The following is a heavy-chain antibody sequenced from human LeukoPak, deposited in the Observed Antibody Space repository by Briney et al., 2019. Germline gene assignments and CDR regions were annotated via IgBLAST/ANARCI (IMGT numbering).Heavy chain of an antibody. Sequence: PGGSLRLSCAASGFTFTTYDMNWVRQAPGKGLEWVSYISRDSAYMYLADSVKGRFTISRDNAKKTLYLQMNSLRADDTAVYYCARHPLKDWGQGTLVTVSS. CDR1: GFTFTTYD. J-gene: IGHJ4*02. V-gene: IGHV3-21*01. CDR3: ARHPLKD. CDR2: ISRDSAYM.